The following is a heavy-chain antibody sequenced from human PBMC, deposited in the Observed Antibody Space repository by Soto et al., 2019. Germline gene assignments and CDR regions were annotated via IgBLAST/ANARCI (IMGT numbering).Heavy chain of an antibody. CDR3: GGRRGSPSCTYYHSGMHV. CDR1: GYTLTISV. CDR2: ISSYNGDT. J-gene: IGHJ6*02. V-gene: IGHV1-18*01. D-gene: IGHD2-2*01. Sequence: ASVEVACTASGYTLTISVISWVGHAPGQGPAWMGWISSYNGDTHYAQTFEGRVTMTTDTSTSTAYMELRSLRSDDTAVYYSGGRRGSPSCTYYHSGMHVWG.